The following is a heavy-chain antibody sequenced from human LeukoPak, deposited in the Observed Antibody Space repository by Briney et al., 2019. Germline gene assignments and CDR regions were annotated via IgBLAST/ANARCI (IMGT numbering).Heavy chain of an antibody. J-gene: IGHJ4*02. D-gene: IGHD6-13*01. CDR1: GFTFSSYW. V-gene: IGHV3-74*01. Sequence: GGSLRLSCAASGFTFSSYWMHWVRQAPGKGLLWVSRINSDGSSTSYADSVRGRFTISRDNAKNTLYLQMNSLRAEDTAVYYCARRIAAAAAPYYFDYWGQGTLVTVSS. CDR3: ARRIAAAAAPYYFDY. CDR2: INSDGSST.